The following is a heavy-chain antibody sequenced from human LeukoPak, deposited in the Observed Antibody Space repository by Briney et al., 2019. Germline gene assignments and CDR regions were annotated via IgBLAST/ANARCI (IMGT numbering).Heavy chain of an antibody. J-gene: IGHJ4*02. Sequence: GGSLRLSCAASGFIFSSYGMHWVRQAPGKGLEWVAFIRYDGRNKYYADSVKGRFTISRDNSKNTLYLQMNSLRAEDTAVYYCAKSGYNRFDYWGQGTLVTVSS. CDR2: IRYDGRNK. CDR3: AKSGYNRFDY. V-gene: IGHV3-30*02. CDR1: GFIFSSYG. D-gene: IGHD5-24*01.